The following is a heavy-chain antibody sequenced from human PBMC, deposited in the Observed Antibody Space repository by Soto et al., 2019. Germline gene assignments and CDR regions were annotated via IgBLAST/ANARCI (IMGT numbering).Heavy chain of an antibody. Sequence: QVQLVESGGGVVQPGRSLRLSCAASGFTFSSYGMHWVRQAPGKGLEWVAVISYDGSNKYYADSVKGRFTISRDNSKNSLFLQMIILGAEDTAVYYCAKDGVWGVVVPAAMPYFDYWGQGTLVTVSS. D-gene: IGHD2-2*01. V-gene: IGHV3-30*18. J-gene: IGHJ4*02. CDR2: ISYDGSNK. CDR1: GFTFSSYG. CDR3: AKDGVWGVVVPAAMPYFDY.